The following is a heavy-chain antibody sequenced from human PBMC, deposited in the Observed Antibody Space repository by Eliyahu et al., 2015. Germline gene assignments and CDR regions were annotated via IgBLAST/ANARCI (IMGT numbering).Heavy chain of an antibody. J-gene: IGHJ4*02. CDR2: INPRSGGT. Sequence: VQLMQSGPEGXSLXPQXRSPARLLDSHXPTXICXGCDRPLDKAFEWMGWINPRSGGTNYAQKFRNRITMTRDTSIRTVYMELRGLTSDDRAVYFCARDELGDAYILLDSWGQGTLVSVSS. D-gene: IGHD5-24*01. CDR3: ARDELGDAYILLDS. CDR1: DSHXPTX. V-gene: IGHV1-2*02.